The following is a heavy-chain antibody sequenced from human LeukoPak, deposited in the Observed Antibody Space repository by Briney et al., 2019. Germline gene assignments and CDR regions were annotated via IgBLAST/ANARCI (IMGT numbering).Heavy chain of an antibody. CDR3: AKAGSSSSYYYYGMDV. CDR1: GFTFSSYA. CDR2: ISGSGGST. V-gene: IGHV3-23*01. J-gene: IGHJ6*02. Sequence: GGSLRLSCAASGFTFSSYAMSWVRQAPGKGLEWVSAISGSGGSTYYADSVKGRFTISRDNAKNSLYLQMNSLRAEDTALYYCAKAGSSSSYYYYGMDVWGQGTTVTVSS. D-gene: IGHD2-2*01.